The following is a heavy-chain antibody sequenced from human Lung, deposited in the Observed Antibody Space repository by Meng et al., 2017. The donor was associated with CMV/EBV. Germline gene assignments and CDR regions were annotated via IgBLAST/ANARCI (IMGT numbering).Heavy chain of an antibody. Sequence: ASXXVSXKASGYTLTDYYIHWVRQAPEQGLEWMGWINPISGDTNFAQKFPGRVTLTRDTSINTAYMELSGLKSDDTAVYYCAREQNYGDFYYYYYGLDVWGQGXTVTVSS. CDR1: GYTLTDYY. D-gene: IGHD4-17*01. V-gene: IGHV1-2*02. CDR2: INPISGDT. J-gene: IGHJ6*02. CDR3: AREQNYGDFYYYYYGLDV.